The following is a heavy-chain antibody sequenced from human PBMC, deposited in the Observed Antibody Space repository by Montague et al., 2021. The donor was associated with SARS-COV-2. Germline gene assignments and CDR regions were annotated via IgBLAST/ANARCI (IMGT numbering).Heavy chain of an antibody. CDR2: INSDGSST. J-gene: IGHJ6*02. D-gene: IGHD5-12*01. CDR3: CTLGGVIVATIDYYYYGMDV. CDR1: GFTFSSYW. V-gene: IGHV3-74*01. Sequence: SLRLSWAASGFTFSSYWMHWVRQAPGKGLVWVSRINSDGSSTSYADSVKGRFTISRDNAKNTLYLQMNSLRAEDTAVYYCCTLGGVIVATIDYYYYGMDVWGQGTTVTVSS.